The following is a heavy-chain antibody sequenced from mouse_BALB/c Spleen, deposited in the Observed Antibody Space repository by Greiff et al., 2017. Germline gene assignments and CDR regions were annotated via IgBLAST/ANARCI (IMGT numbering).Heavy chain of an antibody. CDR2: ISSGGSYT. Sequence: EVMLVESGGDLVKPGGSLKLSCAASGFTFSSYGMSWVRQTPDKRLEWVATISSGGSYTYYPDSVKGRFTISRDNAKNTLYLQMSSLKSEDTAMYYCARGNYDYLRAMDYWGQGTSVTVSS. CDR3: ARGNYDYLRAMDY. D-gene: IGHD2-4*01. J-gene: IGHJ4*01. V-gene: IGHV5-6*02. CDR1: GFTFSSYG.